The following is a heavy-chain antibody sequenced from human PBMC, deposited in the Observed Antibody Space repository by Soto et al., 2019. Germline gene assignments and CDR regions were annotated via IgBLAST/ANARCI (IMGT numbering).Heavy chain of an antibody. V-gene: IGHV4-59*01. D-gene: IGHD5-18*01. Sequence: QVQLQQSGPGLVKPSETLSLTCSVSGGSIRSYYWSWIRQSPEKGLEWIGYFYHSGNSNYNPSLKSRVTISVDTSKNQLSRSLRSVTAADTAVYFCARISSVDTYGDVNGGLDVWGQGTTVTVSS. CDR3: ARISSVDTYGDVNGGLDV. CDR1: GGSIRSYY. J-gene: IGHJ6*02. CDR2: FYHSGNS.